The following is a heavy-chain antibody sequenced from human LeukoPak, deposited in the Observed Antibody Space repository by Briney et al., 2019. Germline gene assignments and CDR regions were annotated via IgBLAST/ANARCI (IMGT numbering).Heavy chain of an antibody. V-gene: IGHV3-30*03. CDR3: ASQTTVTNGWSRLFDP. Sequence: PGGSLRLSCAASGFTFSSYGMHWVRQAPGKGLEWVAVISYDGSNKYYADSVKGRFTISRDNSKNTLYLQMNSLRAEDTAVYYCASQTTVTNGWSRLFDPWGQGTLVTVSS. CDR2: ISYDGSNK. D-gene: IGHD4-17*01. CDR1: GFTFSSYG. J-gene: IGHJ5*02.